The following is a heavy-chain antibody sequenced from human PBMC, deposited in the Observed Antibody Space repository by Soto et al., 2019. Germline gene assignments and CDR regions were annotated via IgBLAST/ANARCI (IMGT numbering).Heavy chain of an antibody. CDR3: ARGGLPYDYIWGSYRYTPPHWFDP. Sequence: SETLSLTCAVYGGSFSGYYWSWIRQPPGKGLEWIGEINHSGSTNYNPSLKSRVTISVDTSKNQFSLKLSSVTAADTAVYYCARGGLPYDYIWGSYRYTPPHWFDPWGQGTLVTVSS. V-gene: IGHV4-34*01. D-gene: IGHD3-16*02. J-gene: IGHJ5*02. CDR2: INHSGST. CDR1: GGSFSGYY.